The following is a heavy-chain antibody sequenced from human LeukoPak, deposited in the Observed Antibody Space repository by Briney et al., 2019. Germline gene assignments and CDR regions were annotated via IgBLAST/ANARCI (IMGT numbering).Heavy chain of an antibody. J-gene: IGHJ5*02. V-gene: IGHV4-61*02. D-gene: IGHD6-19*01. CDR1: GGSISSGSYY. Sequence: SETLSLTCTVSGGSISSGSYYWSWIRQPAGKGLEWIGRFHTSGITKYNPSLKSRGTISVDTSKNQFSLKLSSVTAADTAFYYCARDRGLVGSSGSKNWFDPWGQGTLVTVSS. CDR2: FHTSGIT. CDR3: ARDRGLVGSSGSKNWFDP.